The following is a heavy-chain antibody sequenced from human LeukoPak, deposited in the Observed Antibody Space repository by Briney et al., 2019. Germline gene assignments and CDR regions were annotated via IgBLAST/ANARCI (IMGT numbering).Heavy chain of an antibody. Sequence: GGSLRLSCAASGFTFSIHSMNWVRQAPGEGREWVSSISSMSSYIYYADSVKGRFTISRDNAKTSLYLKMTSLRAEATAVYSCARDGYACSGGSCYVAYWGQGTLVTVSS. V-gene: IGHV3-21*01. J-gene: IGHJ4*02. CDR1: GFTFSIHS. CDR2: ISSMSSYI. CDR3: ARDGYACSGGSCYVAY. D-gene: IGHD2-15*01.